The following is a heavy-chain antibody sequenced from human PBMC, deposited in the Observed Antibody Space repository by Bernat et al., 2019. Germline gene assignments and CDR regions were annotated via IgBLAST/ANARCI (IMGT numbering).Heavy chain of an antibody. V-gene: IGHV3-74*01. CDR1: GFTFTSSW. CDR2: IKSDGSRT. J-gene: IGHJ6*03. CDR3: ERGPIDGFYFMDV. Sequence: EVQLVESGGDLIQPGGSLRLSCAASGFTFTSSWMHWVRQAPGKGLVWVSRIKSDGSRTDYADSVKGRFTISRDNAKNTLYLQMNSLRAEDTAVYYCERGPIDGFYFMDVWGKGTTVTVSS.